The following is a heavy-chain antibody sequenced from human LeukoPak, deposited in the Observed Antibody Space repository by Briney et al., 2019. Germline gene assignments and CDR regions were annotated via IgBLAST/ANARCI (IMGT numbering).Heavy chain of an antibody. CDR2: IFGNGDTT. CDR1: GFTFSSYA. J-gene: IGHJ4*02. CDR3: AKRNTMVRGGPCFDY. D-gene: IGHD3-10*01. Sequence: GGSLRLSCAASGFTFSSYAMSWVRQAPGKGLEWVSIIFGNGDTTYYADSVKGRFTVSRDNSKDTLYLQMNDLRPDDTAIYYCAKRNTMVRGGPCFDYWGQGLLVTVSS. V-gene: IGHV3-23*01.